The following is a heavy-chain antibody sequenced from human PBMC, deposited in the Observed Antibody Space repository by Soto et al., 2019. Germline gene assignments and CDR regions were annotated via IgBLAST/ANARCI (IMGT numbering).Heavy chain of an antibody. Sequence: QVQLQESGPGLVKPSQTLSLTCTVSGGSISSGGYYWSWIRQHPGKGLEWIGYIYYSGSTYYNPSLKSRVTISVDTSKNQFSLKLSSVXAAXXXXXXXXXXXXXXCXHGMDVWGQGTTVTVSS. V-gene: IGHV4-31*03. CDR3: XXXXXXXXCXHGMDV. CDR2: IYYSGST. J-gene: IGHJ6*02. CDR1: GGSISSGGYY. D-gene: IGHD2-21*02.